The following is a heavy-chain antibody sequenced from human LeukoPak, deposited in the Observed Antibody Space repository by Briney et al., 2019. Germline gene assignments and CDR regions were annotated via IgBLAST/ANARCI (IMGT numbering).Heavy chain of an antibody. V-gene: IGHV3-74*01. CDR2: VNPQGSGT. CDR1: GFTFSSYW. D-gene: IGHD6-19*01. J-gene: IGHJ4*02. Sequence: GGSLRLSCAASGFTFSSYWMHWVRQAPGKGLVWVSRVNPQGSGTSYTDSVKGRFTISRDNAKDALHLRMDNLRVEDTAVYCCARARWSSTGWFLGYWGQGTLVTVSS. CDR3: ARARWSSTGWFLGY.